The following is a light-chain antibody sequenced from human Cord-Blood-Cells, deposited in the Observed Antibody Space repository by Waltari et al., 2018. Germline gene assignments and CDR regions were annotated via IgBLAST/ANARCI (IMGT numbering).Light chain of an antibody. J-gene: IGLJ3*02. CDR2: AVS. V-gene: IGLV2-14*03. Sequence: QSALTQPASVSGSPGQSITISCTGTSSDVGGYNYVSWYQQHPGKAPKRMIYAVSNRPSGVSNRLSCSKSGNTASPTISGLQAEDEADYYCSSYTSSSTLVFGGGTKLTVL. CDR1: SSDVGGYNY. CDR3: SSYTSSSTLV.